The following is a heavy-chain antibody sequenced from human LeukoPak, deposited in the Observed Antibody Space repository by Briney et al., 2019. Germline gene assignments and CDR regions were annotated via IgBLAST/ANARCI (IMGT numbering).Heavy chain of an antibody. CDR3: ARGLSPRGYSYGYSPMYYFDY. CDR2: INHSGST. CDR1: GGSFSGYY. D-gene: IGHD5-18*01. J-gene: IGHJ4*02. Sequence: SETLSLTCAVYGGSFSGYYWSWIRQPPGKGLEWIGEINHSGSTNYSPSLKSRVTISVDTSKNQFSLKLSSVTAADTAVYYCARGLSPRGYSYGYSPMYYFDYWGQGTLVTVSS. V-gene: IGHV4-34*01.